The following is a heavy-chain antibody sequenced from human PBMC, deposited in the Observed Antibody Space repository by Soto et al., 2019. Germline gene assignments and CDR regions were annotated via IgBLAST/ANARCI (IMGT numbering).Heavy chain of an antibody. CDR2: MSGSSSTT. Sequence: EVRLLESGGGLVKPGGSLRLSCATSGLTFSNYAMSWVRQAPGGGLEWVPSMSGSSSTTYYADSVRGRFTISRDRSKNTLYLHMSSLRAEDTALYYCAKNQERELPRVIDFWGQGTLVTVSS. CDR1: GLTFSNYA. V-gene: IGHV3-23*01. CDR3: AKNQERELPRVIDF. D-gene: IGHD1-7*01. J-gene: IGHJ4*02.